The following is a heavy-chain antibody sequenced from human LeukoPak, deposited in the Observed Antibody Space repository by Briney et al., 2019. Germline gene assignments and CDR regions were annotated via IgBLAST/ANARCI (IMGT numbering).Heavy chain of an antibody. CDR1: GGSISSGGYS. CDR3: ARVWGGYSGFEFDY. V-gene: IGHV4-30-2*01. J-gene: IGHJ4*02. D-gene: IGHD3-16*01. Sequence: SETLSLTCAVSGGSISSGGYSWSWIRQPPGKGLEWIGYIYHSGSTYYNPSLKSRVTISVDRSKNQFSLKLSSVTAADTAVYYCARVWGGYSGFEFDYWGRGTLVTVSS. CDR2: IYHSGST.